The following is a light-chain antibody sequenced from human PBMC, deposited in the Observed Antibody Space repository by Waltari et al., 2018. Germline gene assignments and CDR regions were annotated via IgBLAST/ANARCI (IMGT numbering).Light chain of an antibody. Sequence: QSALTQPASVSGSPGQSITVSCTETSSDLGFYDFVSWYQHHPGQAPKLIIYDVFKRPSGVSNRFSGSKSGNTASLSISGLQADDEGDYYCTSSTFSSPLFGGGTKLTVL. CDR3: TSSTFSSPL. J-gene: IGLJ2*01. CDR1: SSDLGFYDF. V-gene: IGLV2-14*03. CDR2: DVF.